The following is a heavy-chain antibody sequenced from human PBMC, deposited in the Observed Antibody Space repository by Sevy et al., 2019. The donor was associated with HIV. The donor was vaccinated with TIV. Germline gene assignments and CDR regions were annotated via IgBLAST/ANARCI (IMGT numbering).Heavy chain of an antibody. J-gene: IGHJ5*02. CDR1: GFTFSSYA. CDR3: ARDQHDYGGNLRTGWFDP. V-gene: IGHV3-30-3*01. Sequence: GGSLRLSCAASGFTFSSYAMHWVRQAPGKGLEWVAVISYDGSNKYYADSVKGGFTISRDNSKNTLYLQMNSLRAEDTAVYYCARDQHDYGGNLRTGWFDPWGQGTLVTVSS. CDR2: ISYDGSNK. D-gene: IGHD4-17*01.